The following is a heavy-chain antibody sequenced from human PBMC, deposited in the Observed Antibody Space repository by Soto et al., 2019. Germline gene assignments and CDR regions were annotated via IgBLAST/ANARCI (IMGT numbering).Heavy chain of an antibody. CDR2: INAGNGNT. J-gene: IGHJ5*02. V-gene: IGHV1-3*01. Sequence: ASVKVSCKASGYTFTSYYMHWVRQAPGQRLEWMGWINAGNGNTKYSQKFQGRVTITRDTSASTAYMELSSLRSEDTAVYYCAREWWPPPAGYYYGSGSWRNWFDPWGQGTLVTVSS. CDR1: GYTFTSYY. CDR3: AREWWPPPAGYYYGSGSWRNWFDP. D-gene: IGHD3-10*01.